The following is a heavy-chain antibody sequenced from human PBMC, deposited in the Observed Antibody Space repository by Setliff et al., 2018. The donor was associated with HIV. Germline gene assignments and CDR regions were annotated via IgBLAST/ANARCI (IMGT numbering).Heavy chain of an antibody. D-gene: IGHD6-19*01. CDR1: GYTFTNFG. J-gene: IGHJ5*02. CDR2: VNTNNDKT. V-gene: IGHV1-18*01. CDR3: ARDLYTSGWPNWFDP. Sequence: GASVKVSCKASGYTFTNFGITWVRQVPGQGLEWMGWVNTNNDKTNYAQKFQGRVTMTTDRSTKTAYLDLGSLRPDDTAVYYCARDLYTSGWPNWFDPLGPGTLVTVSS.